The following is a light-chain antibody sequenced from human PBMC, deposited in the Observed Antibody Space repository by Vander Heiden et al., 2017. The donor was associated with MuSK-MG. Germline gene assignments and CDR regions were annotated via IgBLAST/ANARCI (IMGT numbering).Light chain of an antibody. V-gene: IGLV3-1*01. CDR1: KLGDKY. CDR3: QAWDSKTVV. CDR2: QDR. J-gene: IGLJ2*01. Sequence: SYELTQPPPVSVSPGQTASITCSGDKLGDKYACWYQQKPGQTPVLVIYQDRKRPSGIPERFSGSNSGNTATLIISGTQSMDEADYYCQAWDSKTVVFGGGTKLTVL.